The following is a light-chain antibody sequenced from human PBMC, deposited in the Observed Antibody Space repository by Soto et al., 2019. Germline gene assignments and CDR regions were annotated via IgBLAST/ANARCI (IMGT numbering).Light chain of an antibody. V-gene: IGKV1-5*01. Sequence: DIQMTQSPSTLSASIGDRVTITCRASQTINNWLAWYQQKPGKAPNLLIYHASNLETGVPSRFIGSAFGTEFTLTISSLQPDDFATYYCQHYNSYPWTFGQGTKVDIK. CDR3: QHYNSYPWT. CDR2: HAS. CDR1: QTINNW. J-gene: IGKJ1*01.